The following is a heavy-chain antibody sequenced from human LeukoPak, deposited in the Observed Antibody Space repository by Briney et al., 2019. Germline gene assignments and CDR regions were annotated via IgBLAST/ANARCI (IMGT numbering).Heavy chain of an antibody. CDR1: GFTFNTYT. CDR2: IASDGSST. J-gene: IGHJ4*02. V-gene: IGHV3-74*01. CDR3: ARGRPHGNDY. D-gene: IGHD4-23*01. Sequence: GGSLRLSCAASGFTFNTYTMNWVRQAPGKGLVWVSRIASDGSSTTYADFVKGRFSISRDNAKNTLYLQMNSLRVEDTAVYYCARGRPHGNDYWGQGTLVTVSS.